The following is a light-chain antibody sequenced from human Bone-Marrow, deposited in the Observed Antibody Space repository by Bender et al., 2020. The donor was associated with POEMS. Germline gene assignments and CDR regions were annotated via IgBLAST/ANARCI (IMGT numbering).Light chain of an antibody. CDR2: EGT. V-gene: IGLV2-14*01. CDR1: SSDVAVYNF. J-gene: IGLJ2*01. Sequence: QSALTQPASVSESPGQSITISCTGTSSDVAVYNFVSWYQQHPGKAPKLMICEGTKRPSGVSNRFSGSKSGNTASLTISGLQAEDEADYYCTSHTTTIARVVFGGGTKLTVL. CDR3: TSHTTTIARVV.